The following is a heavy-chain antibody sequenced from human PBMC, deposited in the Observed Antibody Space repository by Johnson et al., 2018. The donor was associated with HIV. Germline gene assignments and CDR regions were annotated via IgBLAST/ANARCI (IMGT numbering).Heavy chain of an antibody. V-gene: IGHV3-33*08. J-gene: IGHJ3*02. CDR1: GLSFSNFG. D-gene: IGHD3-22*01. CDR3: ARPRVSSGRHGAFDI. Sequence: QVQLVESGGGVVQPGKSLTLSCVGSGLSFSNFGIHWVRQAPGKGPEWVAVISFDGNLKKYADSVKGRFTISRDNSKNTLYLQMTSLRAEDTAVYYCARPRVSSGRHGAFDIWGQGTMVTVSS. CDR2: ISFDGNLK.